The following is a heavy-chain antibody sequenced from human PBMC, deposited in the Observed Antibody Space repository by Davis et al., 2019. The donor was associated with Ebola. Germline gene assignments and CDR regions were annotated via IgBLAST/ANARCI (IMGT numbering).Heavy chain of an antibody. V-gene: IGHV1-69*04. CDR1: GGTFSSYA. CDR2: IIPILGIA. Sequence: AASVKVSCKASGGTFSSYAISWVRQAPGQGLEWMGRIIPILGIANYAQKLQGRVTMTTDTSTSTAYMELRSLRSDDTAVYYCARATAMVRGVIITPGYFDYWGQGTLVTVSS. D-gene: IGHD3-10*01. J-gene: IGHJ4*02. CDR3: ARATAMVRGVIITPGYFDY.